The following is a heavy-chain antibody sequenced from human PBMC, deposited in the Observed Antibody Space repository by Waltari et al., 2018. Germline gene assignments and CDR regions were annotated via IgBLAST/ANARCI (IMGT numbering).Heavy chain of an antibody. D-gene: IGHD3-10*01. Sequence: GGLIQPGGSLRLSCAASGFTVSSNYMNWVRQAPGKGLEWVSVIYSGGTTYYADSVKGRFTISRDNSKNTLYLQMNRLTAEDTAVYYCARATYSYGSGSYPFDYWGQGTLVTVSS. CDR1: GFTVSSNY. CDR2: IYSGGTT. V-gene: IGHV3-53*01. CDR3: ARATYSYGSGSYPFDY. J-gene: IGHJ4*02.